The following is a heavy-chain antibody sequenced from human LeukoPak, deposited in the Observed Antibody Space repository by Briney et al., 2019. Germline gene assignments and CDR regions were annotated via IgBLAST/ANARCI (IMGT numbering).Heavy chain of an antibody. Sequence: PGGSLRLSCAASGFTFSSYAMTWVRQAPGKGLEWVSSISGSGGSTYYADSVKGRFTISRDNSKNTLYLEINSLRAEDTAVYYCAKKSRDGYNPFDYLGQGTLVTVSS. D-gene: IGHD5-24*01. CDR3: AKKSRDGYNPFDY. CDR1: GFTFSSYA. V-gene: IGHV3-23*01. CDR2: ISGSGGST. J-gene: IGHJ4*02.